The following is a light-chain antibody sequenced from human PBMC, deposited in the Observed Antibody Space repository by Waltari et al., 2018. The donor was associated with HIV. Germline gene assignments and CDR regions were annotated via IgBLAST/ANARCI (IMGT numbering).Light chain of an antibody. CDR3: SSRSTINTHVV. Sequence: QSALTQPASVSGSPGPSITLSCPGTSSHVGGYNYVSWYQHHPGKAPKLMILDVSVRPSGISNRFSGSKSDNTAYLTISGLQTDDEADYYCSSRSTINTHVVFGGGTKVTVL. V-gene: IGLV2-14*03. CDR2: DVS. CDR1: SSHVGGYNY. J-gene: IGLJ2*01.